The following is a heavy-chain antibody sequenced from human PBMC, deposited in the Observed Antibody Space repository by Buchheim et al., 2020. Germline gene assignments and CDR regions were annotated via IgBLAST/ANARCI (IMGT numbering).Heavy chain of an antibody. J-gene: IGHJ1*01. V-gene: IGHV3-30*18. Sequence: QVQLVESGGGVVQPGRSLRLSCAASGFTFSSYGMHWVRQAPGKGLEWVAVISYDGSNKYYADSVKARFTISRDNSKNTLYLQMNSLRAEDTAVYYCAKESLYSSSSEYFQHWGQGTL. CDR1: GFTFSSYG. CDR2: ISYDGSNK. D-gene: IGHD6-13*01. CDR3: AKESLYSSSSEYFQH.